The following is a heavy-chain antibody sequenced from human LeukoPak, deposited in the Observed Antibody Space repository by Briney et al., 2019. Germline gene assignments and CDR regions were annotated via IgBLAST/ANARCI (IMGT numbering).Heavy chain of an antibody. CDR3: ARDHRIAVAGTCGY. D-gene: IGHD6-19*01. CDR2: ISAYNGNT. Sequence: GASVKVSCRASDYTFTSYGISWVRQAPGQGLEWMGWISAYNGNTNYAQKLQGRVTMTTDTSTSTAYMELRSLRSDDTAVYYCARDHRIAVAGTCGYWGQGTLVTVSS. V-gene: IGHV1-18*01. J-gene: IGHJ4*02. CDR1: DYTFTSYG.